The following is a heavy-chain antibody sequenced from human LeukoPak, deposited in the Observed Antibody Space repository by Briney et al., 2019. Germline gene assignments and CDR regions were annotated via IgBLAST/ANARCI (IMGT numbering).Heavy chain of an antibody. CDR1: GGSISSYY. J-gene: IGHJ3*02. V-gene: IGHV4-4*07. Sequence: PSETLSLTCTVSGGSISSYYWSWIRQPAGKGLEWIGRIYTSGSTNYNPSLQSRVTLSVDTSKNQFSLKLSSVTAADTAVYYCARENKSTVTTLRFFDIWGQGTMVTVSS. CDR2: IYTSGST. D-gene: IGHD4-17*01. CDR3: ARENKSTVTTLRFFDI.